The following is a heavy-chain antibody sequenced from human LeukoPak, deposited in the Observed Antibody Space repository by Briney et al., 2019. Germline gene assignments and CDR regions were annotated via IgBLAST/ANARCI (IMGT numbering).Heavy chain of an antibody. CDR2: INHSGST. V-gene: IGHV4-34*01. J-gene: IGHJ4*02. D-gene: IGHD2-2*01. Sequence: SETLSLTCAVYGGSFSGYYWSWIRQPPGKGLEWIGEINHSGSTNYNPSLKSRVTISVDTSKNQFSLKLSSVTAADTAVYYCARDAPGPTGPPPYFDYWGQGTLVTVSS. CDR1: GGSFSGYY. CDR3: ARDAPGPTGPPPYFDY.